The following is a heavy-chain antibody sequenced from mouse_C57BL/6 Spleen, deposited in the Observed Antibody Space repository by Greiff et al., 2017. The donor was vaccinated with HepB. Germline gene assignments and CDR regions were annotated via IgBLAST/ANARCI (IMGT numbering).Heavy chain of an antibody. D-gene: IGHD2-12*01. J-gene: IGHJ1*03. Sequence: VKVVESGPELVKPGASVKISCKASGYAFSSSWMNWVKQRPGKGLEWIGRIYPGDGDTNYNGKFKGKATLTADKSSSTAYMQLSSLTSEDSAVYFCAREVTIDWYFDVWGTGTTVTVSS. V-gene: IGHV1-82*01. CDR3: AREVTIDWYFDV. CDR2: IYPGDGDT. CDR1: GYAFSSSW.